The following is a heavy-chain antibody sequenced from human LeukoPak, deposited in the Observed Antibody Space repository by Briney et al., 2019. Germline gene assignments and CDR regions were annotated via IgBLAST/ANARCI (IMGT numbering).Heavy chain of an antibody. V-gene: IGHV3-15*01. J-gene: IGHJ3*01. CDR2: IRSKNDGGAT. CDR1: GFIFSNAW. Sequence: GGSLRLSCAASGFIFSNAWMNWVRQAPGKGLEWVGRIRSKNDGGATDYAAPVKGRFTISRDDSKDTLYLQMNSLKTEDTAVYYCTTDHRAAAGRGVHGFDVWGQGTMVTVSS. D-gene: IGHD6-13*01. CDR3: TTDHRAAAGRGVHGFDV.